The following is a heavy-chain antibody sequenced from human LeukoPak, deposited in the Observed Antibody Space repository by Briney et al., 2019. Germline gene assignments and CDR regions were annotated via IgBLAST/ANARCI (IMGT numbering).Heavy chain of an antibody. J-gene: IGHJ3*02. CDR1: GFNFDIAW. CDR2: ISSSSSYI. CDR3: ARGPASRRDFWSGYLGDAFDI. Sequence: GGTLRLSCAVSGFNFDIAWMNWVRQAPGKGLEWVSSISSSSSYIYYTDSVKGRFTISRDNAKNSLYLQMNSLRAEDTAVYYCARGPASRRDFWSGYLGDAFDIWGQGTMVTVSS. D-gene: IGHD3-3*01. V-gene: IGHV3-21*01.